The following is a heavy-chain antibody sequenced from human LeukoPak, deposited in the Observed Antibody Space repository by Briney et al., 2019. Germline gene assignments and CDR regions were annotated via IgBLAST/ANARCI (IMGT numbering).Heavy chain of an antibody. CDR1: GGTISSYY. D-gene: IGHD4-23*01. V-gene: IGHV4-59*01. J-gene: IGHJ4*02. Sequence: SETLSLTCTGSGGTISSYYWSWIRQPPGKGLEWIGYIYYGGSTNYSHSLKSRLTISVDTSKNQFSLKLSSVTAADMDVYYCARADYGGNSGFWGLFDSWGQGTLVTVSS. CDR2: IYYGGST. CDR3: ARADYGGNSGFWGLFDS.